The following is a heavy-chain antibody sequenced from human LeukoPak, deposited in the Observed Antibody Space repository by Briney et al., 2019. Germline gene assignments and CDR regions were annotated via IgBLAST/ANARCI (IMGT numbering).Heavy chain of an antibody. CDR1: GYTFTGYY. D-gene: IGHD5-12*01. CDR3: AKVLGSGYSGYDSAK. V-gene: IGHV1-2*02. Sequence: ASVKVSCKTSGYTFTGYYMHWVRQAPGQGLEWMGWINPNSGGTNYAQKFQGRVTMTRDTSISTAYMELSRLRSDDTAVYYCAKVLGSGYSGYDSAKWGQGTLVTVSS. CDR2: INPNSGGT. J-gene: IGHJ4*02.